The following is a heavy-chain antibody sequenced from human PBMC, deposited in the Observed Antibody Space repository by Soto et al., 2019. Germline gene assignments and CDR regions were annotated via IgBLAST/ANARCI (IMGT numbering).Heavy chain of an antibody. J-gene: IGHJ6*02. D-gene: IGHD2-8*01. CDR2: ISGSGGST. V-gene: IGHV3-23*01. CDR3: ARDPADIVLIQPTHYYYYGMDV. CDR1: GFTFSSYA. Sequence: EVQLLESGGGLVQPGGSLRLSCAASGFTFSSYAMNWVRQAPGKGPEWVSAISGSGGSTYYADSVKGRFTISRDNSKNTLYLQMNSLRAEDTAVYYCARDPADIVLIQPTHYYYYGMDVWGQGTTVTVSS.